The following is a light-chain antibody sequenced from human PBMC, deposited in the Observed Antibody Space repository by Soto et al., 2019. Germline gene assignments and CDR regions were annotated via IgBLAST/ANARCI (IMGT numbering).Light chain of an antibody. CDR3: QQYDSYKS. Sequence: DIQMTQSPSTLSASVGDRVTITCRAGQGIGSRLAWYQQKPGKAPKLLIYDASSLESGVPSRFSGSGSGTEFTLTISSLQPDDFATYCCQQYDSYKSFGQGTKVEIK. V-gene: IGKV1-5*01. CDR1: QGIGSR. CDR2: DAS. J-gene: IGKJ1*01.